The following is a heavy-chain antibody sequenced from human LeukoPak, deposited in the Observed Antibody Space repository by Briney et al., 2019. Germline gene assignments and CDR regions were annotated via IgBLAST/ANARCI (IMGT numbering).Heavy chain of an antibody. CDR1: GFTFSSHG. CDR2: IWYDGSNK. D-gene: IGHD4-17*01. V-gene: IGHV3-33*01. Sequence: GGSLRLSCAASGFTFSSHGMHWVRQAPGKGLEWVAVIWYDGSNKYYADSVKGRFTISRDNSKNTLYLQMNSLRAEDTAVYYCARSNVYGDYEDYWGQGTLVTVSS. J-gene: IGHJ4*02. CDR3: ARSNVYGDYEDY.